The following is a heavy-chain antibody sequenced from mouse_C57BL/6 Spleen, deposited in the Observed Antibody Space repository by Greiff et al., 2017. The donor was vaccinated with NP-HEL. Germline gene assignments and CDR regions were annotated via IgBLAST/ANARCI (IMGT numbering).Heavy chain of an antibody. D-gene: IGHD1-1*01. J-gene: IGHJ3*01. Sequence: VQLQQSGPELVKPGASVKISCKASGYSFTGYYMNWVKQSPEKSLEWIGEINPSTGGTTYNQKFKAKATLTVDKSSSTAYMQLKSLTSEDSAVYYCARQAVVDTAWFAYWGQGTLVTVSA. CDR2: INPSTGGT. V-gene: IGHV1-42*01. CDR1: GYSFTGYY. CDR3: ARQAVVDTAWFAY.